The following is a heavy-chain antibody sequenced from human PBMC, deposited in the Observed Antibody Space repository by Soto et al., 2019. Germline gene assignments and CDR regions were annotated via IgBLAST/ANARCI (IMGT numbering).Heavy chain of an antibody. D-gene: IGHD5-18*01. CDR2: ISSRGTSI. CDR3: ARSLGYSSYFDF. Sequence: QVQLVESGGALVKPGGSLRLSCAASGFDFSDYYMTWIRQAPGQGLEWLSSISSRGTSISYADSVKGRFTISRDNIENSLFLHMNSLRAEDTAVYYCARSLGYSSYFDFWGQGTLVTVSS. CDR1: GFDFSDYY. J-gene: IGHJ4*02. V-gene: IGHV3-11*01.